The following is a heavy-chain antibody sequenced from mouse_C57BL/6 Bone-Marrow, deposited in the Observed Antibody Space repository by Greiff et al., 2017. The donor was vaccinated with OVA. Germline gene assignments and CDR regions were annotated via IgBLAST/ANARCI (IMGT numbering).Heavy chain of an antibody. Sequence: QVQLQQPGAELVKPGASVKLSCKASGYTFTSYWMHWVKQRPGQGLEWIGMIHPNSGSTNYNEKFKSKDTLTVDKSSSTAYMQLSSLTSEDSAVYYCAPDGYSPFAYWGQGTLVTVSA. CDR2: IHPNSGST. J-gene: IGHJ3*01. V-gene: IGHV1-64*01. CDR3: APDGYSPFAY. D-gene: IGHD2-3*01. CDR1: GYTFTSYW.